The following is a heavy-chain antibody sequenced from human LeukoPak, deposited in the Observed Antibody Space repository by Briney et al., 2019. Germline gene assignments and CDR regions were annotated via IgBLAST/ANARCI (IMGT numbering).Heavy chain of an antibody. Sequence: GGSLRLSCSASGFTFSNYAMHWVRQAPGKGLEYVSLINSNGGSTYYADSVKGRFTSSSDNSKNTLYLQMSSRRAEDTAVYYCVKSPLQWLLFDYWGQGTLVTVSS. CDR2: INSNGGST. J-gene: IGHJ4*02. CDR1: GFTFSNYA. CDR3: VKSPLQWLLFDY. V-gene: IGHV3-64D*09. D-gene: IGHD3-3*01.